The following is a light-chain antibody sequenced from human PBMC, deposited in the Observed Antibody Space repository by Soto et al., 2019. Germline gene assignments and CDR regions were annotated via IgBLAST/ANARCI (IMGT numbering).Light chain of an antibody. Sequence: QSVLTQPPSVSGAPGQRVTISCTGSSSNVGAGYDVHWYQQFPGTAPKVVIYDNNNRPSGVPDRFSGSKSGTSASLAITGLQAEDEADYYCQSYDSNLSGVVFGGGTKLTVL. J-gene: IGLJ2*01. CDR1: SSNVGAGYD. CDR2: DNN. CDR3: QSYDSNLSGVV. V-gene: IGLV1-40*01.